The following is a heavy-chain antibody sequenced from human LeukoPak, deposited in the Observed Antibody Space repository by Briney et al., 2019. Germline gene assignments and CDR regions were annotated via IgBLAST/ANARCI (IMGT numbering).Heavy chain of an antibody. CDR2: IYNSGST. Sequence: SETLSLTCTVSGGSINSNSYYWGWFRQPPGKGLEWIGTIYNSGSTYFNPSLKSRVTISIDTSKNQFSLKLRSVTAADTALYYCARGMVSNWFDPWGQGTLVTVSS. J-gene: IGHJ5*02. CDR3: ARGMVSNWFDP. V-gene: IGHV4-39*07. D-gene: IGHD2-8*01. CDR1: GGSINSNSYY.